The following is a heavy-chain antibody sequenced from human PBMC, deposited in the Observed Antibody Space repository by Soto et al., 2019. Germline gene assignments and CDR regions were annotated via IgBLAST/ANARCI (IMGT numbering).Heavy chain of an antibody. V-gene: IGHV4-59*01. CDR1: GGSLSNYY. CDR3: ARGSFWSGFFNWFDP. D-gene: IGHD3-3*01. CDR2: IFHSGSI. Sequence: SETLSLTCSVSGGSLSNYYWSWIRQPPGKGLEWIGYIFHSGSINFNPSLESRVTMSVDTSKNQFSLNLSSVTAADTAIYYCARGSFWSGFFNWFDPWGQGTLVTVS. J-gene: IGHJ5*02.